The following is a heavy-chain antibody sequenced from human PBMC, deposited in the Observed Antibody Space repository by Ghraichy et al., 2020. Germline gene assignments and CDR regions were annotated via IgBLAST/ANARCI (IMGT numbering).Heavy chain of an antibody. D-gene: IGHD1-26*01. CDR2: ISAYNGNT. J-gene: IGHJ3*02. Sequence: ASVKVSCKASGYTFTSYGISWVRQAPGQGLEWMGWISAYNGNTNYAQKLQGRVTMTTDTSTSTAYMELRSLRSDDTAVYYCARPRGSYYEVYAFDIWGQGTMVTVSS. CDR1: GYTFTSYG. V-gene: IGHV1-18*01. CDR3: ARPRGSYYEVYAFDI.